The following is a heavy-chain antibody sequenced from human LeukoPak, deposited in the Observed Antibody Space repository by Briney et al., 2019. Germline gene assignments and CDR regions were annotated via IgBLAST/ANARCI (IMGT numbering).Heavy chain of an antibody. V-gene: IGHV1-2*02. CDR2: INPNSGGT. D-gene: IGHD2-21*01. CDR3: ARAGAYCGGDCYYKYFDY. J-gene: IGHJ4*02. CDR1: GYTFTGYY. Sequence: GASVKVSCKASGYTFTGYYMHWVRQAPGQGLEGMGLINPNSGGTNYAQKFQGRVTMTSDTSISTAYMELSRLRSDDTAVYYCARAGAYCGGDCYYKYFDYWGQGTLVTVSS.